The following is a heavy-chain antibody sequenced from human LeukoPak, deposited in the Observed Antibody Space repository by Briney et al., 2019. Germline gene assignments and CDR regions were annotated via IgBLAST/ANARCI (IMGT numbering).Heavy chain of an antibody. Sequence: GGSLRLSCAASGFTFSNVWMSWVRQAPGKGLEWVGRIKSKTHGGTTDYAAPVYGRFTVSRDDSKNTLYLQMNSLQTEDTAVYYCTTFSVCTSSICYTNYGGQEPRVTVSP. CDR3: TTFSVCTSSICYTNY. D-gene: IGHD2-2*02. CDR1: GFTFSNVW. V-gene: IGHV3-15*01. CDR2: IKSKTHGGTT. J-gene: IGHJ4*02.